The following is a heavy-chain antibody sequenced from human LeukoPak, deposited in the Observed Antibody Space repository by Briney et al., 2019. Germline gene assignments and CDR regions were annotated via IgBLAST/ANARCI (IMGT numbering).Heavy chain of an antibody. CDR2: IYHSGST. Sequence: SGTLSLTCAVSGGSISSSNWWSWVRQPPGKGLEWIGEIYHSGSTNYNPSLKSRVTISVDKSKNQFSLKLSSVTAADTAVYYFASKGRGWLGGYYYYYRMDVLGQGTTVTVSS. CDR1: GGSISSSNW. V-gene: IGHV4-4*02. J-gene: IGHJ6*02. D-gene: IGHD6-19*01. CDR3: ASKGRGWLGGYYYYYRMDV.